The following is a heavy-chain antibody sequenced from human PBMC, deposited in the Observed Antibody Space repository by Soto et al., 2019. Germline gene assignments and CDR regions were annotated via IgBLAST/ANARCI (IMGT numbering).Heavy chain of an antibody. CDR1: GGSISYYY. D-gene: IGHD6-13*01. V-gene: IGHV4-4*07. CDR3: ARDRTAAGPSNWFDP. CDR2: IYPSGST. J-gene: IGHJ5*02. Sequence: SETLSLTCTVSGGSISYYYCSWIRQSAGKGLEWIGRIYPSGSTNYNPSLKGRVTMSVDTSNNQFSLNLGSVTAADTAVYYCARDRTAAGPSNWFDPWGQGTLVTVSS.